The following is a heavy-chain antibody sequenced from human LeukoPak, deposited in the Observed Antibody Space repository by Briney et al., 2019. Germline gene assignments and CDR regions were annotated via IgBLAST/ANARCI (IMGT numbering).Heavy chain of an antibody. V-gene: IGHV3-21*01. CDR3: ARLRRNSDSGGYYCYYDY. CDR2: INTISSYI. D-gene: IGHD3-22*01. J-gene: IGHJ4*02. CDR1: GFTFSSYS. Sequence: PGGSLRLSCAASGFTFSSYSFNWVRQAPGKGLERVSSINTISSYIYYADSVKGRFTISRDNAKNSLSLQMNSLRVEDTAVYYCARLRRNSDSGGYYCYYDYWGQGTLVTVSS.